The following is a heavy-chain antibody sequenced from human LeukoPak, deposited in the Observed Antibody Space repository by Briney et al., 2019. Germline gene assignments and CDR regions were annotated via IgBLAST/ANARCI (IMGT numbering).Heavy chain of an antibody. CDR1: GYTLTSDG. CDR2: ISAYNGNT. V-gene: IGHV1-18*01. D-gene: IGHD6-19*01. CDR3: ARFSYSSGWYDY. J-gene: IGHJ4*02. Sequence: APVKGSCKASGYTLTSDGISWVRHAPGQGLEWMGWISAYNGNTNYAQKLQGRVTMTTDTSTSTAYMELRSLRSDDTAVYYCARFSYSSGWYDYWGQGTLVTVSS.